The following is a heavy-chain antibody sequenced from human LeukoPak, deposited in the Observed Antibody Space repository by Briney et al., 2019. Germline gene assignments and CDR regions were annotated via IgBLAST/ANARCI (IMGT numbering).Heavy chain of an antibody. D-gene: IGHD1-26*01. Sequence: GGSLRLSCAASGFTFSSYSMNWVRQAPGKGLEWVSSISSSSSYIYYADSVKGRFTISRDNAKNSLYLQMNSLRAEDTAVYYCGTSGNYIRDPDAFDIWGQGTMVTVSS. V-gene: IGHV3-21*01. CDR2: ISSSSSYI. CDR1: GFTFSSYS. J-gene: IGHJ3*02. CDR3: GTSGNYIRDPDAFDI.